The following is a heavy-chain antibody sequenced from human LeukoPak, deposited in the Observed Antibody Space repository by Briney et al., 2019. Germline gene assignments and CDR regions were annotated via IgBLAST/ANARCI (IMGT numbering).Heavy chain of an antibody. Sequence: PSETLSLTCTDSGGSLSSYYWSWLRQPAGRGLEWIGRIYTTGSTNYNPSLTRQVPIPVAASKNQLSLTLLSVPAAATAAAYFSREGCGDPMSNWFDPWGQGTLVTVSA. V-gene: IGHV4-4*07. D-gene: IGHD2-21*01. CDR2: IYTTGST. CDR3: SREGCGDPMSNWFDP. CDR1: GGSLSSYY. J-gene: IGHJ5*02.